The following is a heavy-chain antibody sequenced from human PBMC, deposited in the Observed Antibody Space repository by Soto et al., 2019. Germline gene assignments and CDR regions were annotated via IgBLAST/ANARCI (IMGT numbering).Heavy chain of an antibody. D-gene: IGHD6-6*01. Sequence: PVGSLRLSCAASGFTFSSYGMHWVRQAPGKGLEWVAVIWYDGSNKYYADSVKGRFTISRDNSKNTLYLQMNSLRAEDTAVYYCARARVYYYGMDVWGQGTTVTVSS. J-gene: IGHJ6*02. CDR1: GFTFSSYG. V-gene: IGHV3-33*01. CDR3: ARARVYYYGMDV. CDR2: IWYDGSNK.